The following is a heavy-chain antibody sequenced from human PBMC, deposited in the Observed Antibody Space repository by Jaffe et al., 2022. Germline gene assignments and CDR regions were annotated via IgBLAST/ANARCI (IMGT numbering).Heavy chain of an antibody. CDR2: ISSSSSYI. V-gene: IGHV3-21*01. D-gene: IGHD6-6*01. CDR1: GFTFSSYS. CDR3: ARIKPARGVAARQYYYYYYYMDV. J-gene: IGHJ6*03. Sequence: EVQLVESGGGLVKPGGSLRLSCAASGFTFSSYSMNWVRQAPGKGLEWVSSISSSSSYIYYADSVKGRFTISRDNAKNSLYLQMNSLRAEDTAVYYCARIKPARGVAARQYYYYYYYMDVWGKGTTVTVSS.